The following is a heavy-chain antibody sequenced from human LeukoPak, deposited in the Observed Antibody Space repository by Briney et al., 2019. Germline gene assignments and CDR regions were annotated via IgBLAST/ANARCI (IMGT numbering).Heavy chain of an antibody. J-gene: IGHJ3*02. V-gene: IGHV3-64*01. CDR2: ITSNGGST. CDR1: GFTFSNSG. CDR3: ATKGEVLDM. D-gene: IGHD2-21*01. Sequence: GGSLRLSCAASGFTFSNSGMHWVRQAPGKGLECVAAITSNGGSTYYANSVKGRFTISRDNSKNTLYLQMGSLRAEDMAVYYCATKGEVLDMWGQGTMVTVS.